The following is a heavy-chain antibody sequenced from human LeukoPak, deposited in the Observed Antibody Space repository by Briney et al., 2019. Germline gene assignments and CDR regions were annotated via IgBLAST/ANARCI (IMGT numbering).Heavy chain of an antibody. Sequence: GSSVKVSCKASGGTFSSYTISWVRQAPGQGLEWMGRIIPILGIANYAQKFQGRVTITVDKSTSAAYMELRSLRSEDTAVYYCARDSDWNYPFDYWGQGTLVTVSS. D-gene: IGHD1-7*01. CDR3: ARDSDWNYPFDY. CDR1: GGTFSSYT. CDR2: IIPILGIA. V-gene: IGHV1-69*04. J-gene: IGHJ4*02.